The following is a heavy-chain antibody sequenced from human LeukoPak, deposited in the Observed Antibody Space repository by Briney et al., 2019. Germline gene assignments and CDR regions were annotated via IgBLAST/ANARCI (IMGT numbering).Heavy chain of an antibody. CDR2: IYPGDSDT. CDR1: GYSFTTYW. CDR3: ARRQGCSSTSCLPDC. D-gene: IGHD2-2*01. J-gene: IGHJ4*02. Sequence: GESLKISCRGSGYSFTTYWIGWVRQMPGKGLEWMGIIYPGDSDTRYSPSFQGQVTMSADKSINTAYLQWSSLQASDTAMYYCARRQGCSSTSCLPDCWGQGTLVTVSS. V-gene: IGHV5-51*01.